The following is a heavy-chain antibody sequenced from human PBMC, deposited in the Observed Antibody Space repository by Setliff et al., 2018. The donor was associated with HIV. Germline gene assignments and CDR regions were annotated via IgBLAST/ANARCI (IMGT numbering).Heavy chain of an antibody. CDR1: GGSINTSSYY. V-gene: IGHV4-39*06. CDR2: IYHDGTT. Sequence: PSETLSLTCSVSGGSINTSSYYWAWVRQPPGNELEWIGSIYHDGTTHYRSSLRSRAAISIDTSKSQIPLKVRSVTAADTAVYFCAGHPVTSGWLSLNWFDPWGQGILVTVSS. D-gene: IGHD6-19*01. CDR3: AGHPVTSGWLSLNWFDP. J-gene: IGHJ5*01.